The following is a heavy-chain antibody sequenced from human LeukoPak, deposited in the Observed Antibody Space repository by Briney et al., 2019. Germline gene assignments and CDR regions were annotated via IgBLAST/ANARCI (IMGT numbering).Heavy chain of an antibody. CDR1: GGTFSSYA. CDR2: IIPIFGTA. D-gene: IGHD3-22*01. J-gene: IGHJ5*02. Sequence: ASVKVSCKASGGTFSSYAISWVRQAPGQGLEWMGGIIPIFGTANYAQKFQGRVTITADESTSTAYMELSSLRSEDTAVYYCAREISGDYYDSSGYYSWSDPWGQGTLVTVSS. CDR3: AREISGDYYDSSGYYSWSDP. V-gene: IGHV1-69*13.